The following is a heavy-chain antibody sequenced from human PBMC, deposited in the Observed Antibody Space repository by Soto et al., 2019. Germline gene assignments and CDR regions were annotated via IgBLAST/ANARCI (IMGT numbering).Heavy chain of an antibody. CDR3: AHRHYYGSGNLGMDV. CDR2: IYGVDDK. J-gene: IGHJ6*02. Sequence: QITLKESGPTLVKPTQTLTLTCTFSGFSLTTSGVGVGWIRQPPGKALEWLALIYGVDDKRYSPSLKSRLTITGDTSKNQVVLTMTNMDPVYTATYYCAHRHYYGSGNLGMDVWGQGTTVTVSS. CDR1: GFSLTTSGVG. V-gene: IGHV2-5*02. D-gene: IGHD3-10*01.